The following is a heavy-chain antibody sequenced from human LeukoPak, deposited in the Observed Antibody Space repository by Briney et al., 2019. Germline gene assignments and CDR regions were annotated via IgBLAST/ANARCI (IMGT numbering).Heavy chain of an antibody. D-gene: IGHD2/OR15-2a*01. Sequence: ASVKVSCKASGYTFTGYYIKWVRQAPGQGLEWMGWINPNSGGTKYAQKFQGRVTMTRDTSINTAHMELSRLRYDDTAVYYCARDAYLGAFDIWGQGTMVTVSS. J-gene: IGHJ3*02. V-gene: IGHV1-2*02. CDR1: GYTFTGYY. CDR2: INPNSGGT. CDR3: ARDAYLGAFDI.